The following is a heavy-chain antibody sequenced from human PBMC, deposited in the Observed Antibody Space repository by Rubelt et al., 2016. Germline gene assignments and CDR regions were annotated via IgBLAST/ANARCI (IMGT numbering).Heavy chain of an antibody. D-gene: IGHD2-15*01. J-gene: IGHJ3*02. CDR3: ARATLLGYCSGGSCSRAFDI. CDR2: ISWNSGSI. V-gene: IGHV3-9*01. CDR1: GFTFDDYA. Sequence: EVQLVESGGGLVQPGRSLRLSCAASGFTFDDYAMHWVRQAPGKGLEWVSGISWNSGSIAYADSVKGRFTISRDNAKNSLYLQMNSLRAEDTALYYCARATLLGYCSGGSCSRAFDIWGQGTMVTVSS.